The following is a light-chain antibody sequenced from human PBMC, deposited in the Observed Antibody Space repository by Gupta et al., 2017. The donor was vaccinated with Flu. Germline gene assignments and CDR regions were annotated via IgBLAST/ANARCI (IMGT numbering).Light chain of an antibody. Sequence: SSSNIGRDYVSWYQQVPGTAPKLLIHRNNQRPSGVPDRFSGSKSGTSASLAISGLRPEDEADYYCTVWDDRLSGYVFGTGTKVTVL. CDR3: TVWDDRLSGYV. V-gene: IGLV1-47*01. CDR2: RNN. CDR1: SSNIGRDY. J-gene: IGLJ1*01.